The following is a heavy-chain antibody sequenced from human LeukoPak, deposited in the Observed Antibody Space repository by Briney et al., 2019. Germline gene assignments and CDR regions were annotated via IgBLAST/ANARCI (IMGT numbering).Heavy chain of an antibody. CDR1: GFTFSSYA. J-gene: IGHJ4*02. CDR2: ISGSGGST. V-gene: IGHV3-23*01. Sequence: GGSLRPSCAASGFTFSSYAMSWVRQAPGKGLEWVSAISGSGGSTYYADSVKGRFTISRDNSKNTLYLQMNSLRAEDTAVYYCANYGGGSVATDYWGQGTLVTVSS. CDR3: ANYGGGSVATDY. D-gene: IGHD6-19*01.